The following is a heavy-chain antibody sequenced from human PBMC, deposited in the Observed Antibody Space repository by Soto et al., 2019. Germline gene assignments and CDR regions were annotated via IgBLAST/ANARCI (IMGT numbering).Heavy chain of an antibody. Sequence: SVTLPLTCTVSGGSISYEYYHWTWIRQSPGKGLEWIGYIHYSGSIIYNPSFKSRVTISVDTSKNQFSLQLSSVTAADTAVYFCAREDDGGDRDYYGLDVWGQGTTVTVSS. J-gene: IGHJ6*02. CDR2: IHYSGSI. D-gene: IGHD2-21*02. CDR1: GGSISYEYYH. V-gene: IGHV4-30-4*08. CDR3: AREDDGGDRDYYGLDV.